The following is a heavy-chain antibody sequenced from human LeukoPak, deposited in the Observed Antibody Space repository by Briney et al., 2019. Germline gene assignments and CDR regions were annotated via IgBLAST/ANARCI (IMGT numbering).Heavy chain of an antibody. CDR3: ASWGDQQLGGSYFDY. CDR2: INPNSGGT. Sequence: ASVKVSCKASGYTFTGYYMHWVRQAPGQGLEWMGWINPNSGGTNYAQKFQGRVTITRDTSISTAYMELSRLRSDDTAVYYCASWGDQQLGGSYFDYWGQGTLVAVSS. D-gene: IGHD6-6*01. CDR1: GYTFTGYY. J-gene: IGHJ4*02. V-gene: IGHV1-2*02.